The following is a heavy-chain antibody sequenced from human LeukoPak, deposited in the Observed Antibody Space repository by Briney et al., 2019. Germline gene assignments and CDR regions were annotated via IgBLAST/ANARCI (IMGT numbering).Heavy chain of an antibody. CDR1: GFRFGAYA. V-gene: IGHV3-23*01. CDR2: ISGNGGST. CDR3: ARRVAQFDIHYAFDI. J-gene: IGHJ3*02. D-gene: IGHD3-9*01. Sequence: GGSLRLSCAASGFRFGAYAMSWVRQAPGKGLEWVSSISGNGGSTEYADSVKGRFTISRDNSKNTLYLQMNSLRADDTAVYYCARRVAQFDIHYAFDIWGQGTMVAVSS.